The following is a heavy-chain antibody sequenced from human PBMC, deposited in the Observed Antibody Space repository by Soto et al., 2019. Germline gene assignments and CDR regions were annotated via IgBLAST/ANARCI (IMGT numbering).Heavy chain of an antibody. D-gene: IGHD6-19*01. Sequence: QVQLVESGGGVVQPGRSLRLSCAASGFTFSSYGMHWVRQAPGKGLEWVAVISYDGSKKYYADTVKGRFTISRDNSKNTLYLQMNSLRAEDTAVYYGAKAPPPYSSGWYYFDYWGQGTLVTVSS. V-gene: IGHV3-30*18. CDR2: ISYDGSKK. CDR1: GFTFSSYG. J-gene: IGHJ4*02. CDR3: AKAPPPYSSGWYYFDY.